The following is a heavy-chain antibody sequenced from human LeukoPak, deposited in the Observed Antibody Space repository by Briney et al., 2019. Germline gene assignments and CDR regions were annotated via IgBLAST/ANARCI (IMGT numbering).Heavy chain of an antibody. CDR2: INHNGST. Sequence: SETLSLTCAVYGGSFSGYYWSWIRQPPGKGLEWIGEINHNGSTNYNPSLKSRVTISVDTSKNQFSLKLSSVTAADTAVYYCARVDRVLRYFDWLVSAFDIWGQGTMVTVSS. CDR1: GGSFSGYY. CDR3: ARVDRVLRYFDWLVSAFDI. V-gene: IGHV4-34*01. D-gene: IGHD3-9*01. J-gene: IGHJ3*02.